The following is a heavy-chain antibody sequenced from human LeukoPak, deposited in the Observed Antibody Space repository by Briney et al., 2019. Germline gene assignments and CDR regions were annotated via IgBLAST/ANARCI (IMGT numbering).Heavy chain of an antibody. V-gene: IGHV1-18*01. CDR2: ISPYNGNT. CDR1: GYKFTNYG. J-gene: IGHJ4*02. CDR3: ARDRYYYDNSGSTFDY. Sequence: GASVKVSCKASGYKFTNYGISWVRQAPGQGLEWMGWISPYNGNTIYAQKLQGRVTMTTDTSTSTAYMELRSLRSDDTAVYYCARDRYYYDNSGSTFDYWGQGTLVTVSS. D-gene: IGHD3-22*01.